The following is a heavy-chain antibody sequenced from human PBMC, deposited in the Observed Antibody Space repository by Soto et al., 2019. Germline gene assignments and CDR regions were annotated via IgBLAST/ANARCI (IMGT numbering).Heavy chain of an antibody. J-gene: IGHJ4*02. V-gene: IGHV1-18*01. CDR1: GYTFASYA. CDR3: ARDPPPPDY. CDR2: ISAYNGNT. Sequence: QVQLVQSGAEVKKPGASVKVSCKASGYTFASYAISWMRQAPGQGLEWMGWISAYNGNTNYAQKLQGRVTMTTDPSPGTAYMELRSLRSDDTAVDYCARDPPPPDYWGQGTLVTVSS.